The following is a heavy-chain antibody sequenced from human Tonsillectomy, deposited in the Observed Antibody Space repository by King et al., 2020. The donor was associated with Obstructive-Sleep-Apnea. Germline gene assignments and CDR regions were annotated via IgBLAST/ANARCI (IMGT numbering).Heavy chain of an antibody. CDR1: GYSFTSYW. CDR2: IDPSDSYT. Sequence: QLVQSGAEVKKPGESLRISCKGSGYSFTSYWISWVRQMPGKGLEWMGRIDPSDSYTNYSPSFQGHVTISADKSISTAYLQWSSLKASDTAMYYCAGHYYGSGSSFEYYFDYWGQGTLVTVSS. D-gene: IGHD3-10*01. CDR3: AGHYYGSGSSFEYYFDY. V-gene: IGHV5-10-1*01. J-gene: IGHJ4*02.